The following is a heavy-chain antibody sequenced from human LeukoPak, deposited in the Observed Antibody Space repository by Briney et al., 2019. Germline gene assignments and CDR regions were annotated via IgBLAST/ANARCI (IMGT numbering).Heavy chain of an antibody. D-gene: IGHD2-2*01. V-gene: IGHV4-34*01. Sequence: SETLSLTCAVYGGSFSGYYWSWIRQPPGKGLEWIGEINHSGSTNYNPSLKSRVTISVDTSKSQFSLKLSSVTAADTAVYYCARRRNCSSTSCYFSLWGRGTLVTVSS. CDR1: GGSFSGYY. J-gene: IGHJ2*01. CDR2: INHSGST. CDR3: ARRRNCSSTSCYFSL.